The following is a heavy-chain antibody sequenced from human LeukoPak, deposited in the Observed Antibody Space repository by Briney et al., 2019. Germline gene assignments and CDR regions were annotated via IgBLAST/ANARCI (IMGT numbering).Heavy chain of an antibody. D-gene: IGHD4-23*01. J-gene: IGHJ4*02. CDR1: GFTFSSYS. V-gene: IGHV3-21*01. CDR2: ISSSSSYI. Sequence: GGSLRLSCAASGFTFSSYSMNWVRQAPGKGLEWVSSISSSSSYIYYADSVKGRFTISRDNAKNSLYLQMNSLRAEDTAVYYCARGREVTLCYFDYWGQGTLVTVSS. CDR3: ARGREVTLCYFDY.